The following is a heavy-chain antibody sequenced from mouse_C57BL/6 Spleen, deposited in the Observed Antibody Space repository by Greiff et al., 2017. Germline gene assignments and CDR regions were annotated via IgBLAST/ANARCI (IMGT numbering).Heavy chain of an antibody. V-gene: IGHV14-4*01. J-gene: IGHJ3*01. CDR2: IDPENGDT. CDR1: GFNIKDDY. D-gene: IGHD1-1*01. CDR3: TTMGSYYYGSSAY. Sequence: EVQLQQSGAELVRPGASVKLSCTASGFNIKDDYMHWVKQRPEQGLEWIGWIDPENGDTEYASKFQGKATITAYTSSNTAYLQLSSLTSEDTAVYYCTTMGSYYYGSSAYWGQGTLVTVSA.